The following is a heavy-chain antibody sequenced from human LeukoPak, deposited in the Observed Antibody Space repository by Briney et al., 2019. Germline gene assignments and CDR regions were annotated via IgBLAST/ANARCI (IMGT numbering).Heavy chain of an antibody. V-gene: IGHV3-7*01. J-gene: IGHJ3*01. CDR2: IKQDGSEK. CDR3: ARMLGATPT. Sequence: GGPLRLSCAASGFTCSSYWMSWVRQAPGKGLEWVVNIKQDGSEKYYVGSVKGPFTISRDNAKNSLYLQMNSLRAEDTAVYYCARMLGATPTWGQGTMVTVSS. CDR1: GFTCSSYW. D-gene: IGHD1-26*01.